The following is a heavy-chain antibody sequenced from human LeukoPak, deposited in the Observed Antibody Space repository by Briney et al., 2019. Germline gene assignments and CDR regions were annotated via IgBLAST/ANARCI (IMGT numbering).Heavy chain of an antibody. CDR3: ATYGDYYGSGAPDAFYI. CDR1: GYTFASYD. CDR2: MNPNSGNT. D-gene: IGHD3-10*01. Sequence: GASVKVSCKASGYTFASYDINWVRQATGQGLEWMGWMNPNSGNTGYAQKFQGRVTMTSNTSISTAYMELSSLRSEDTAVYYCATYGDYYGSGAPDAFYIWGQGTMVTVSS. V-gene: IGHV1-8*01. J-gene: IGHJ3*02.